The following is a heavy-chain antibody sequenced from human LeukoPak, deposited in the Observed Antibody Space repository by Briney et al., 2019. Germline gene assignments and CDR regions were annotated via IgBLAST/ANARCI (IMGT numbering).Heavy chain of an antibody. CDR2: IYYSGTT. Sequence: SETLSLTCTVSGGSLSSYYWSWIRQPPGKGLDWIGYIYYSGTTKYNPSLKSRVTISVDTSKNQFSLKLNSVTAADTAVYYCARHGSADNWKLFDYWGQGTLVTVSS. D-gene: IGHD1-20*01. V-gene: IGHV4-59*08. CDR1: GGSLSSYY. CDR3: ARHGSADNWKLFDY. J-gene: IGHJ4*02.